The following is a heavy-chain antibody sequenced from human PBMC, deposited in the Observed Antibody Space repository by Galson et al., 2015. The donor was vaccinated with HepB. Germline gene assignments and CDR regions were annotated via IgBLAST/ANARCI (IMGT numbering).Heavy chain of an antibody. CDR2: ISDDGGST. D-gene: IGHD3-22*01. CDR1: GFTFDTFT. J-gene: IGHJ4*02. CDR3: ARDHAGLYDNSGSYFDA. Sequence: SLRLSCAASGFTFDTFTLHWARQSPGKGLEWVAVISDDGGSTFYAESVQGRFIISRDNSKNTVYLQMRSLRVGDTAVYYCARDHAGLYDNSGSYFDAWGQGTLVTVSS. V-gene: IGHV3-30-3*01.